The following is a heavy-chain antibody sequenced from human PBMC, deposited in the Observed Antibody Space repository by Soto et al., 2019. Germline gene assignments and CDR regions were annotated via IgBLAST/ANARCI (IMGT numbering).Heavy chain of an antibody. CDR2: ISGSGGST. Sequence: EVQLLESGGGLVQPGGSLRLSCAASGFTFSSYVMSWVRQAPGKGLEWVSAISGSGGSTYYADSVKGRFTISRDNSKNTLYLQMNSLRAEDTAVYYCAKALHYYDSSGYSNWFDPWGQGTLVTVSS. V-gene: IGHV3-23*01. D-gene: IGHD3-22*01. J-gene: IGHJ5*02. CDR1: GFTFSSYV. CDR3: AKALHYYDSSGYSNWFDP.